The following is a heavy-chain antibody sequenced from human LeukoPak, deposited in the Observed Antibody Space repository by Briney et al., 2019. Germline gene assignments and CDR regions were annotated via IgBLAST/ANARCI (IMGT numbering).Heavy chain of an antibody. CDR3: ARERTYCSSTSCRNQYFQH. CDR2: IYTSGST. Sequence: SQTLSLTCTVSGGSISSGSYYWSWIRQPAGKGLEWIGRIYTSGSTNYNPSLKSRVTISVDTSKNQFSLKLSSVTAADTAVYYCARERTYCSSTSCRNQYFQHWGQGTLVTVSS. J-gene: IGHJ1*01. D-gene: IGHD2-2*01. V-gene: IGHV4-61*02. CDR1: GGSISSGSYY.